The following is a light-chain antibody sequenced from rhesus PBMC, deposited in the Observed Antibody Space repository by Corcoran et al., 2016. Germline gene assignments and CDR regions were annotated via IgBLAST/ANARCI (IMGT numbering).Light chain of an antibody. CDR2: EVS. V-gene: IGLV2-32*02. J-gene: IGLJ1*01. Sequence: QAALTQPRSVSGSPGQSVTISCTGSTSDIGGYNFVSWHRQHPGTAPKLLIHEVSKRPSGVSDRFSGSKSGNTASLTISGLQPEDEADYYCGSVVATNTFIFGTGTRLTVL. CDR3: GSVVATNTFI. CDR1: TSDIGGYNF.